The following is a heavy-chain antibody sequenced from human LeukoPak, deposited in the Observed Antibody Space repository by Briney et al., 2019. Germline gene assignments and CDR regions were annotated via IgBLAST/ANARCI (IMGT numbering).Heavy chain of an antibody. V-gene: IGHV3-9*01. CDR3: AKDLEYSSSSLDY. Sequence: PGRSLRLSCAASGFTFDDYAMHWVRQAPGKGLEWVSGISWNSGSIDYADSVRGRFTISRDNAKNSLYLQMNSLRAEDTALYYCAKDLEYSSSSLDYWGQGTLVTVSS. J-gene: IGHJ4*02. CDR1: GFTFDDYA. CDR2: ISWNSGSI. D-gene: IGHD6-6*01.